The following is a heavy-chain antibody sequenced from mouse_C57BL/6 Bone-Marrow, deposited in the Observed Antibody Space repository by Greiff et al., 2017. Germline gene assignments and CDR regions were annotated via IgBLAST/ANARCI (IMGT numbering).Heavy chain of an antibody. Sequence: EVKLMESGGGLVKPGGSLKLSCAASGFTFSSYAMSWVRQTPEKRLEWVATISDGGSYTYYPDNVKGRFTISRDNAKNNLYLQMSHLKSEDTAMYYCARDEAQTYYLDYWGQGTTLTVST. CDR3: ARDEAQTYYLDY. CDR1: GFTFSSYA. J-gene: IGHJ2*01. CDR2: ISDGGSYT. V-gene: IGHV5-4*01.